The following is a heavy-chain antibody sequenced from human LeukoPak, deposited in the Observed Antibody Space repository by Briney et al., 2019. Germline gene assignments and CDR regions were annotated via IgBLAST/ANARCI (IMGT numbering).Heavy chain of an antibody. J-gene: IGHJ5*02. CDR2: INHSGST. D-gene: IGHD2-15*01. CDR1: GGSFSGYY. CDR3: ARGLGYCNGGSCYP. V-gene: IGHV4-34*01. Sequence: SETLSLTCAVYGGSFSGYYWSWIRQPPGKGLEWIGEINHSGSTNYNPSLKSRVTISVDTSKNQFSLKLSSVTAADTAVYYCARGLGYCNGGSCYPWGQGTLVTVSS.